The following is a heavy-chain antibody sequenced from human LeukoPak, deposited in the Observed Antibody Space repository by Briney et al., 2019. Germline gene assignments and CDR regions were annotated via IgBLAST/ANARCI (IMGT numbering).Heavy chain of an antibody. D-gene: IGHD7-27*01. CDR3: ARLASWAFDY. CDR2: IKQDGSEK. Sequence: PGGSLRLSCAASGFTFSSYAMHWVRQAPGKGLEWVANIKQDGSEKYYVDSVKGRFTISRDNAKNSLYLQMNSLRAEDTAVYYCARLASWAFDYWGQGTLVTVSS. V-gene: IGHV3-7*01. CDR1: GFTFSSYA. J-gene: IGHJ4*02.